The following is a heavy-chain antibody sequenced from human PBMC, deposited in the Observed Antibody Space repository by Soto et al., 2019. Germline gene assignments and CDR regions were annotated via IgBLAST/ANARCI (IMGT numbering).Heavy chain of an antibody. CDR2: IYATGTT. J-gene: IGHJ5*02. CDR1: GASISGFY. Sequence: SETLSLTCTVSGASISGFYWSWIRKSAGKGLEWIGRIYATGTTDYNPSLKSRVMMSVDTFKKQFSLKLRSVTAADTAVYYCVRDGTKTLRDWFDPWGQGISVTVSS. V-gene: IGHV4-4*07. CDR3: VRDGTKTLRDWFDP. D-gene: IGHD1-1*01.